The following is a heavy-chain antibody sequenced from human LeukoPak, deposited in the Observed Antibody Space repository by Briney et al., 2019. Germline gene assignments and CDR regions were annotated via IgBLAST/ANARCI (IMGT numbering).Heavy chain of an antibody. D-gene: IGHD2-15*01. V-gene: IGHV4-34*01. CDR1: GGSFSGYY. Sequence: PSETLSLTCAVYGGSFSGYYWSCIRQPPGKGLEWIGEINHSVSTNYNPSLKSRVTISVDTSKNQFSLKLSSVTAADTAVYYCARRLILGYCSGGSCYSAPFDYWGQGTLVTVSS. CDR3: ARRLILGYCSGGSCYSAPFDY. CDR2: INHSVST. J-gene: IGHJ4*02.